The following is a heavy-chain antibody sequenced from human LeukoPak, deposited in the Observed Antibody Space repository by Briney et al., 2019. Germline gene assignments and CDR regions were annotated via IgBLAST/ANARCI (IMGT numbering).Heavy chain of an antibody. Sequence: ASVKVSCKASGYTFTGYYMHWVRQAPGQGLEWMGWINPNSGGTNYAQKFQGRDTMTRDTSISTAYMELSRLRSDDTAVYYCARAEGWLPPYNFDYWGQGTLVTVSS. V-gene: IGHV1-2*02. J-gene: IGHJ4*02. CDR3: ARAEGWLPPYNFDY. CDR1: GYTFTGYY. D-gene: IGHD5-24*01. CDR2: INPNSGGT.